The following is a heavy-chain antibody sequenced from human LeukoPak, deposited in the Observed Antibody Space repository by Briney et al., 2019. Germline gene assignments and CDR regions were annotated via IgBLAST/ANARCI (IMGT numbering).Heavy chain of an antibody. CDR3: ARADLYCSGGSCYPHGAFDI. J-gene: IGHJ3*02. CDR1: GFTPSSNY. Sequence: GGSLRLSCAASGFTPSSNYMCWGCQAPGKGLEWVSVIYSGGSTYYADSVKGRFTISRDNSKNTLYLQMNSLRAEDTAVYYCARADLYCSGGSCYPHGAFDIWGQGTMVTVSS. CDR2: IYSGGST. V-gene: IGHV3-66*01. D-gene: IGHD2-15*01.